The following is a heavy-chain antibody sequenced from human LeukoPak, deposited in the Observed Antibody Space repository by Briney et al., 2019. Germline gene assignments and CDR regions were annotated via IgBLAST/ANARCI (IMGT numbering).Heavy chain of an antibody. D-gene: IGHD2-2*01. CDR3: ARVDDCSSTSCQYGIRITGVYYYYGMDV. CDR2: ISWNSGSI. Sequence: LPGGSLRLSCAASGFTFDDYAMHWVRQAPGKGLEWVSGISWNSGSIGYADSVKGRFTISRDNAKNSLYLQMNSLRAEDTAVYYCARVDDCSSTSCQYGIRITGVYYYYGMDVWGQGTTVTVSS. CDR1: GFTFDDYA. J-gene: IGHJ6*02. V-gene: IGHV3-9*01.